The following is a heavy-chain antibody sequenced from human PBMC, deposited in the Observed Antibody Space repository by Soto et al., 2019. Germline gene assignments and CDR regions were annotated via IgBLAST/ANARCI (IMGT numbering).Heavy chain of an antibody. CDR2: IYHSGST. D-gene: IGHD3-22*01. CDR3: ARVKDYYDSSGYHNWFDP. V-gene: IGHV4-30-2*01. J-gene: IGHJ5*02. Sequence: PSDTLSLTCAVSGGSISSGGYSWSWIRQPPGKGLEWIGYIYHSGSTYYNPSLKSRVTISVDRSKNQFSLKLSSVTAADTAVYYCARVKDYYDSSGYHNWFDPWGQGTLVTVSS. CDR1: GGSISSGGYS.